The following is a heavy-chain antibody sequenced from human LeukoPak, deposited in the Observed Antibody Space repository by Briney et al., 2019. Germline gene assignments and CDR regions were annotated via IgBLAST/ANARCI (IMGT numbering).Heavy chain of an antibody. CDR2: ISYDGSNK. J-gene: IGHJ6*02. V-gene: IGHV3-30*03. D-gene: IGHD2-2*02. CDR3: ARDKDIVVVPAAIGSYYYGMDV. CDR1: GFTFSSYS. Sequence: PGGSLRLSCAASGFTFSSYSMNWVRQAPGKGLEWVAVISYDGSNKYYADSVKGRFTISRDNSKNTLYLQMNSLRAEDTAVYYCARDKDIVVVPAAIGSYYYGMDVWGQGTTVTVSS.